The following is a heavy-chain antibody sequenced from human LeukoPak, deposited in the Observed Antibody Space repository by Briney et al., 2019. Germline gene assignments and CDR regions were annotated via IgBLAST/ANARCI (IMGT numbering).Heavy chain of an antibody. CDR3: ARGMYDFWSGYYTGIYYYYYMDV. V-gene: IGHV6-1*01. J-gene: IGHJ6*03. D-gene: IGHD3-3*01. CDR2: TYYRSKWYN. Sequence: PSQTLSLTCTISGDIVTSNSAAWNWIRQSPSRGLEWLGRTYYRSKWYNDYAVSVKSRITINPDTSKNQFSLQLNSVTPEDTAVYYCARGMYDFWSGYYTGIYYYYYMDVWGKGTTVTVSS. CDR1: GDIVTSNSAA.